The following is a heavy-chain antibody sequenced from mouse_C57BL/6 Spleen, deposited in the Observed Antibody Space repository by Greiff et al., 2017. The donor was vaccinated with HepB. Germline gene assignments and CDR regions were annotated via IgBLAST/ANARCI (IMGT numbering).Heavy chain of an antibody. Sequence: DVQLQESGGGLVQPGGSLSLSCAASGFTFTDYYMSWVRQPPGKALEWLGFIRNKANGYTTEYSASVKGRFTISRDNSQSILYLQMNALRAEDSATYYCARYSNYDYAMDYWGQGTSVTVSS. D-gene: IGHD2-1*01. CDR1: GFTFTDYY. CDR3: ARYSNYDYAMDY. J-gene: IGHJ4*01. CDR2: IRNKANGYTT. V-gene: IGHV7-3*01.